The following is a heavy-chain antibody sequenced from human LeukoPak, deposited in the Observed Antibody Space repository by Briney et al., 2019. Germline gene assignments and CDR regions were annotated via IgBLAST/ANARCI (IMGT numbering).Heavy chain of an antibody. Sequence: SETLSLTCTVSGGSISSSSYYWGWIRPPPGKGLEWIGSIYYSGSTYYNPSVKSRVTISVDTSKNQFSLKMSSVTAADTAVYYCARGFINYYDSSGTNLGEWFDPWGQGTLVTVSS. CDR2: IYYSGST. CDR1: GGSISSSSYY. J-gene: IGHJ5*02. V-gene: IGHV4-39*01. D-gene: IGHD3-22*01. CDR3: ARGFINYYDSSGTNLGEWFDP.